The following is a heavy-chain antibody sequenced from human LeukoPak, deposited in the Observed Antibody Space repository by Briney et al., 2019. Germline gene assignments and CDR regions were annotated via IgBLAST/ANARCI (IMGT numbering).Heavy chain of an antibody. CDR1: GFTFSSYS. J-gene: IGHJ5*02. Sequence: PGGSLRLSCAGSGFTFSSYSMNWVRQAPGKGLEWVSSISSSSSYIYYADSVKGRFTISRDNAKNSLYLQMNSLRAEDTAVYYCARTYYYDTKDRANWFDPWGQGTLVTVSS. V-gene: IGHV3-21*01. CDR3: ARTYYYDTKDRANWFDP. D-gene: IGHD3-22*01. CDR2: ISSSSSYI.